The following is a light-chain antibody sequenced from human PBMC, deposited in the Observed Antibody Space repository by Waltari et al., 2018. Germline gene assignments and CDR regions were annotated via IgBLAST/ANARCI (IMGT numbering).Light chain of an antibody. CDR1: QSVNNNY. Sequence: EIVLTQSPGTLSLSPGERDTLSCRASQSVNNNYLAWYQQKPGQPPRLLIYGASTRATGIPDRFRGSGSGTDFTLTISRLEPEDFAVFYCQQYSTSPEAFGGGTKVEIK. V-gene: IGKV3-20*01. CDR2: GAS. CDR3: QQYSTSPEA. J-gene: IGKJ4*01.